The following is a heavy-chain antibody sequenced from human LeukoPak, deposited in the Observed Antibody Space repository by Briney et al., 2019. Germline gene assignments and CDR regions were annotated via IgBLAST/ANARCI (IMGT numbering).Heavy chain of an antibody. CDR1: GLTFSDYW. D-gene: IGHD3-22*01. V-gene: IGHV3-7*05. CDR3: TRDGSGYALR. J-gene: IGHJ4*02. CDR2: INQDGSEK. Sequence: QAGGSLRLSCAASGLTFSDYWMSWVRQAPGKGLEWVANINQDGSEKYFVDSVKGRFVISRDSAKKSLHLQMDSLRAEDTAVYFCTRDGSGYALRWGQGTLVTVSS.